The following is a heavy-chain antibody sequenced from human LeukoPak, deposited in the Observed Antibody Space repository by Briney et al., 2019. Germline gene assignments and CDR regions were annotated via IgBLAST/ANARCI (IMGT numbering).Heavy chain of an antibody. J-gene: IGHJ3*02. CDR3: ARDQSSSDDAFDI. Sequence: GGSLRLSCAASGFTFSSYSMNWVRQAPGKGLEWVSSISLTNSHIYYVDSVKGRFTISRDNAKNSLYLQMNSLRAEDTALYYCARDQSSSDDAFDIWGQGTMVTVSS. CDR2: ISLTNSHI. V-gene: IGHV3-21*01. CDR1: GFTFSSYS. D-gene: IGHD2-15*01.